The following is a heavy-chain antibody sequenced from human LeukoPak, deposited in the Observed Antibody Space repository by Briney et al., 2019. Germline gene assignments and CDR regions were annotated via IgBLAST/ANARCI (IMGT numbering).Heavy chain of an antibody. CDR2: IYHSGST. CDR3: ARGPLTDY. V-gene: IGHV4-59*12. Sequence: PSETLSLTCTVSGGSISSYYWSWIRQPPGKGLEWIGDIYHSGSTNYKPSLKSRVSISVDKSNNQFSLRLNSVTAADTAVYYCARGPLTDYWGQGTLVTVSS. CDR1: GGSISSYY. D-gene: IGHD3-9*01. J-gene: IGHJ4*02.